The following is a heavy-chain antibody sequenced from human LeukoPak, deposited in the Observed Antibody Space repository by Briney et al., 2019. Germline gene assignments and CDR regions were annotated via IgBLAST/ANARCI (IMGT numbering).Heavy chain of an antibody. CDR1: RFTFSSYS. Sequence: GGSLRLSCAASRFTFSSYSMNWVRQAPGKGLEWVSSISSSSSYIYYADSVKGRFTISRDNAKNSLYLQMDSLRAEDTAVYYCAELGITMIGGVWGKGTTVTISS. V-gene: IGHV3-21*01. CDR3: AELGITMIGGV. CDR2: ISSSSSYI. D-gene: IGHD3-10*02. J-gene: IGHJ6*04.